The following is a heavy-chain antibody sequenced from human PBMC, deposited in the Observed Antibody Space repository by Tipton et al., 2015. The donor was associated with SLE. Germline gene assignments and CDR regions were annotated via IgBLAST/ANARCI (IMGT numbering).Heavy chain of an antibody. Sequence: QLVQSGAEVKKPGASVKVSCQVSGYTLTELSMNWVRQAPGKGLEWMGTFDPEDGETIDAQRFQGRVTMTEDTSTDTAYMEVSSLRSEDTAVYYCTTGSWYNYWGQGTLVTVSS. V-gene: IGHV1-24*01. CDR2: FDPEDGET. CDR1: GYTLTELS. J-gene: IGHJ4*02. D-gene: IGHD6-13*01. CDR3: TTGSWYNY.